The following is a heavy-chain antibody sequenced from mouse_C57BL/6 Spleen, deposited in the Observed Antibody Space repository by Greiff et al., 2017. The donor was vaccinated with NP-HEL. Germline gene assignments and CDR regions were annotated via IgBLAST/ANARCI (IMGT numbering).Heavy chain of an antibody. J-gene: IGHJ3*01. V-gene: IGHV1-15*01. CDR3: TRSIYYDYPWFAY. Sequence: VQVVESGAELVRPGASVTLSCKASGYTFTDYEMHWVKQTPVHGLEWIGAIDPETGGTAYNQKFKGKAILTADKSSSTAYMELRSLTSEDSAVYYCTRSIYYDYPWFAYWGQGTLVTVSA. D-gene: IGHD2-4*01. CDR2: IDPETGGT. CDR1: GYTFTDYE.